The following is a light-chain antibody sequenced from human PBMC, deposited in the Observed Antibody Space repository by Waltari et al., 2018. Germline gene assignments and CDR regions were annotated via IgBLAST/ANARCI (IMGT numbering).Light chain of an antibody. CDR1: QSVLYSSNNKNY. Sequence: EIVLTQSPDSLAVSLGEKATINCKSSQSVLYSSNNKNYLAWYQQKPGQPPKLLIYWASTRESGVPDRFSGSGSGTDFTLTISSLQAEDVAGYYCQQYYSTPYTFGQGTKLEIK. CDR3: QQYYSTPYT. J-gene: IGKJ2*01. CDR2: WAS. V-gene: IGKV4-1*01.